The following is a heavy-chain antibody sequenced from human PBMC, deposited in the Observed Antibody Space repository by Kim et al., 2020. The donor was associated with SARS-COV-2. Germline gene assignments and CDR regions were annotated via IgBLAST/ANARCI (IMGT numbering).Heavy chain of an antibody. J-gene: IGHJ4*02. CDR3: ARGAYYYGSGTAFDY. Sequence: SETLSLTCTVSGGSISSYYWSWIRQPPGKGLEWIGYIYYSGSTNYNPSLKSRVTISVDTSKNQFSLKLSSVTTADTAMYYCARGAYYYGSGTAFDYWGQGTLVTVSS. CDR1: GGSISSYY. D-gene: IGHD3-10*01. V-gene: IGHV4-59*01. CDR2: IYYSGST.